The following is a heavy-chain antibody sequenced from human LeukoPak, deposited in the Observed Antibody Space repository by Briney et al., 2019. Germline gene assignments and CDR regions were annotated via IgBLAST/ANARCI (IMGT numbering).Heavy chain of an antibody. CDR3: AREAGVTVTTTYYFDY. Sequence: SETLSLTCTVSGYSISSGYYWGWIRQPPGKGLEWIGSIYHSGSTYYNPSLKSRVTISVDTSKNQFSLKLSSVTAADTAVYYCAREAGVTVTTTYYFDYWGQGTLVTVSS. CDR1: GYSISSGYY. J-gene: IGHJ4*02. CDR2: IYHSGST. V-gene: IGHV4-38-2*02. D-gene: IGHD4-17*01.